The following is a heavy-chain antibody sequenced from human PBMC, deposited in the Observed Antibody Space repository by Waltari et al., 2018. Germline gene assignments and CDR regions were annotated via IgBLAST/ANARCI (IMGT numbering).Heavy chain of an antibody. J-gene: IGHJ3*02. CDR3: ARGGSGWPYDAFEI. D-gene: IGHD6-19*01. CDR1: GYSISSGYY. CDR2: IYHSGST. V-gene: IGHV4-38-2*01. Sequence: QVQLQESGPGLVKPSETLSLTCAVSGYSISSGYYWGWIRQPPGKGLEWIGSIYHSGSTYYNPSLKSRVTISVDTSKNQFSLKLSSVTAADTAVYYCARGGSGWPYDAFEIWGQGTMVTVSS.